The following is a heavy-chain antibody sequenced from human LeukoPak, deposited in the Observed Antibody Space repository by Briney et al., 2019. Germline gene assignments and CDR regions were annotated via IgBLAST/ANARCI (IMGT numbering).Heavy chain of an antibody. V-gene: IGHV1-2*02. D-gene: IGHD3-3*01. Sequence: ASVKVSCNASGSTFTGDYMPWHRHPPGQGQEWMGWINPNSCGTNYGQKFQGSVTMTRDTSISTAYMELSRLRSDDTAVYYCARDYLEVVGYYYCYMDVWGKGTTVTVSS. J-gene: IGHJ6*03. CDR1: GSTFTGDY. CDR2: INPNSCGT. CDR3: ARDYLEVVGYYYCYMDV.